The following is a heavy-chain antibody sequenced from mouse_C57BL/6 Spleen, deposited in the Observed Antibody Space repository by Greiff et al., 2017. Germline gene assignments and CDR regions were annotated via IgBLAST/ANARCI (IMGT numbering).Heavy chain of an antibody. CDR2: INYDGSST. J-gene: IGHJ1*03. D-gene: IGHD2-3*01. CDR1: GFTFSDYY. CDR3: ARDEGGYYHWYFDV. Sequence: VESEGGLVQPGSSMKLSCTASGFTFSDYYMAWVRQVPEKGLEWVANINYDGSSTYYLDSLKSRFIISRDNAKNILYLQMSSLKSEDTATYYCARDEGGYYHWYFDVWGTGTTVTVSS. V-gene: IGHV5-16*01.